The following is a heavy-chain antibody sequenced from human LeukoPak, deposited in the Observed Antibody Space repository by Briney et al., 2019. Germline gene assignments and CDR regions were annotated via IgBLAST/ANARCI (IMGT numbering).Heavy chain of an antibody. Sequence: GGSLRLSCAASGFTFSSYGMSWVRQAPGKGLEWVSAISGSGGSAYYADSVKGRFTISRDNSKNTLYLQMNSLRAEDTAVYYCAKAPITMIVVVPFDYWGQGTLVTVSS. CDR2: ISGSGGSA. D-gene: IGHD3-22*01. V-gene: IGHV3-23*01. J-gene: IGHJ4*02. CDR3: AKAPITMIVVVPFDY. CDR1: GFTFSSYG.